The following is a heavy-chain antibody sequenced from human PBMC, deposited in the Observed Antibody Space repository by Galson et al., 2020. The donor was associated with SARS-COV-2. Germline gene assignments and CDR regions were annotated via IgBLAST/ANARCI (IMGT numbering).Heavy chain of an antibody. CDR3: ARDLSMAWIAAALAFDY. D-gene: IGHD6-13*01. CDR2: IKQDGSEK. Sequence: GGSLRLSCAASGFTFSSYWMSWVRQAPGKGLEWVANIKQDGSEKYYVDSVKGRFTISRDNAKNSLYLQMNSLRAEDTAVYYCARDLSMAWIAAALAFDYWGQGTLVTVSS. CDR1: GFTFSSYW. V-gene: IGHV3-7*04. J-gene: IGHJ4*02.